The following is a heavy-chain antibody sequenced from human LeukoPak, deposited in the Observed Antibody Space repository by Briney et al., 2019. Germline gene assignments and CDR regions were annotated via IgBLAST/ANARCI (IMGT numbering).Heavy chain of an antibody. V-gene: IGHV1-2*02. Sequence: GASVKVSCKASGYIFIGYYMHWVRQAPGQGLEWMGGINPKSGGTNYAQKFQGRVTMTRDTSISTAYMDMSSLRSDDTAVYYCARNLWFGESSDAFDMWGQGTMVTVSS. CDR2: INPKSGGT. J-gene: IGHJ3*02. CDR1: GYIFIGYY. CDR3: ARNLWFGESSDAFDM. D-gene: IGHD3-10*01.